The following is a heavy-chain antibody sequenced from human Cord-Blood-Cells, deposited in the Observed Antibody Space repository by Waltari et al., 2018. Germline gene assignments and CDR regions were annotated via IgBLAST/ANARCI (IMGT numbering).Heavy chain of an antibody. J-gene: IGHJ4*02. CDR2: INAGNGNT. Sequence: QVQLVQSGAEVKKPGASVKVSCKASGYTFTSYAMHWVRQAPGQRLEWMGWINAGNGNTKYSQKFQGRVTITRDTSASTADMELSSLRSEDTAVYYCARRGYSYGYSSDYWGQGTLVTVSS. CDR1: GYTFTSYA. V-gene: IGHV1-3*01. CDR3: ARRGYSYGYSSDY. D-gene: IGHD5-18*01.